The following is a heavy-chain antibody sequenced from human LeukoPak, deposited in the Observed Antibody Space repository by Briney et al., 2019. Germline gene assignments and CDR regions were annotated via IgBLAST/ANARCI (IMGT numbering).Heavy chain of an antibody. CDR2: ISAYNGNT. V-gene: IGHV1-18*01. CDR3: ARGSDYDFWSGYPDFDY. D-gene: IGHD3-3*01. CDR1: GGTFSSYA. J-gene: IGHJ4*02. Sequence: VASVKVSCKASGGTFSSYAISWVRQAPGQGLEWIGWISAYNGNTNYAQKLQGRVTMTTDTSTSTAYMELRSLRSDDTAVYYCARGSDYDFWSGYPDFDYWGQGTLVTVSS.